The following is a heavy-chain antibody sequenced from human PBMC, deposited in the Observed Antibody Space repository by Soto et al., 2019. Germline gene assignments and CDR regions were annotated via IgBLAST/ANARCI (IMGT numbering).Heavy chain of an antibody. CDR3: ARKYYFDY. CDR1: GGSISSYY. CDR2: IYYSGST. J-gene: IGHJ4*02. V-gene: IGHV4-59*01. Sequence: QVQLQESGPGLVKPSETLSLTCTVSGGSISSYYWSWLRQPPGKGLEWIGYIYYSGSTNYNPSLKSRVTISVDTAKNQFSLKLSSVTAADTAVYYCARKYYFDYWGQGTLVTVSS.